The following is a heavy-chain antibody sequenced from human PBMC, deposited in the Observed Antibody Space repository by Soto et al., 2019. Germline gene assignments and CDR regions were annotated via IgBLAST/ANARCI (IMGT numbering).Heavy chain of an antibody. J-gene: IGHJ4*02. CDR2: IWYDGSNE. V-gene: IGHV3-33*01. Sequence: QVQLVESGGGVVQPGRSLRLSCAASGFTFSSYGMHWVRQAPGKGLEWVADIWYDGSNEYYADSVKGRFTISRDNSKNTLYLQMNSLRAEDTAVYYCARDYIAANTPFDYWGQGTLVTVSS. D-gene: IGHD6-13*01. CDR3: ARDYIAANTPFDY. CDR1: GFTFSSYG.